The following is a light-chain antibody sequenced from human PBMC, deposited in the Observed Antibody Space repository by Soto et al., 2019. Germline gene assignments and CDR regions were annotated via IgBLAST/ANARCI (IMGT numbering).Light chain of an antibody. CDR2: AAS. CDR3: QESYSTSFT. J-gene: IGKJ3*01. Sequence: DIQMTQSPSSLSASVGDRVTITCRASQSISSYFNWYQQKPGKAPRLLIYAASSLQSGVPSRFSGGGSGTDVTLTINSRQPEDVATYYFQESYSTSFTFGPGTKVDIK. V-gene: IGKV1-39*01. CDR1: QSISSY.